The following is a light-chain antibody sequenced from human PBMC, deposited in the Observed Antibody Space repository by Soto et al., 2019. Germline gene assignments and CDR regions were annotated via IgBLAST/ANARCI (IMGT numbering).Light chain of an antibody. CDR2: HAS. Sequence: EIVLTQSPATLSVSPGDRATLSCRASQSVSVSLAWYQQKPGQAPRLLIYHASNRATGIPARFSGSGSETDFTLTISSLQSEDFAIYYCQQYNNWPPYTFGQGTKLEIK. V-gene: IGKV3-15*01. J-gene: IGKJ2*01. CDR1: QSVSVS. CDR3: QQYNNWPPYT.